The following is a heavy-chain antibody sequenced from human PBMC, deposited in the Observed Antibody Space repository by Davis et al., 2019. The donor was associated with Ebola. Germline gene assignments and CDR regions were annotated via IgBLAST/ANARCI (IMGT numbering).Heavy chain of an antibody. CDR2: ISYDGSNK. CDR3: AKGTPSSYDFWSGYPVGGFDY. D-gene: IGHD3-3*01. CDR1: GFTFSSYG. J-gene: IGHJ4*02. Sequence: GESLKISCAASGFTFSSYGMHWVRQAPGKGLEWVAVISYDGSNKYYADSVKGRFTISRDNSKNTLYLQMNSLRAEDTAVYYCAKGTPSSYDFWSGYPVGGFDYWGQGTLVTVSS. V-gene: IGHV3-30*18.